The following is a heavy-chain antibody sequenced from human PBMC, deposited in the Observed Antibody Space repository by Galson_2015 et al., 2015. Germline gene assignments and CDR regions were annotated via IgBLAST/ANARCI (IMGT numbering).Heavy chain of an antibody. CDR1: EYNINSYW. CDR3: ARRLFSGDVDI. J-gene: IGHJ3*02. Sequence: QSGAEVKKPGESLKISCKGSEYNINSYWIAWVRQKPGKGLEWMGMIYPGDSDTRYSPSFQGQVAISADKSTTTAYLQWSSLKASDTAIYYCARRLFSGDVDIWGQGTMVTVSS. V-gene: IGHV5-51*01. D-gene: IGHD4-17*01. CDR2: IYPGDSDT.